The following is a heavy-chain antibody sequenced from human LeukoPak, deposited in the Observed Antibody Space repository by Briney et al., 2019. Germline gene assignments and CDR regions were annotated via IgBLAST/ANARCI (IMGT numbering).Heavy chain of an antibody. CDR3: ARGVPRRLRGAQIRIDP. CDR2: IYSSGST. D-gene: IGHD3-10*01. CDR1: GGSISSGSYY. J-gene: IGHJ5*02. V-gene: IGHV4-61*02. Sequence: KPSQTLSLTCTVSGGSISSGSYYWNWIRQPAGKRLEWIGRIYSSGSTIYNPSLKSRVTISVDTSQNHFSLKLSSVTAADTAVYYCARGVPRRLRGAQIRIDPWGQGTLVTVSS.